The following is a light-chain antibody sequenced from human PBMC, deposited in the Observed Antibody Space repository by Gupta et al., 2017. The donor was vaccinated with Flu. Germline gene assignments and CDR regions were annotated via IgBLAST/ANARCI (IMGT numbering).Light chain of an antibody. J-gene: IGKJ4*01. CDR2: DAS. CDR3: QQYNNWPRT. CDR1: YSIATN. Sequence: GERATVSCRAKYSIATNLAWYQQKPGQVPRLLIYDASTRAVGISARFSGRGSGTEFSLIVSSVKSEDSAIYYWQQYNNWPRTVGGGTKVEI. V-gene: IGKV3-15*01.